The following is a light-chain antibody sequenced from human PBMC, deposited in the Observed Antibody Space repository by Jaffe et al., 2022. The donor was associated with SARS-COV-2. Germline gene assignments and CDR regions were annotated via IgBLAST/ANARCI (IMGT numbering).Light chain of an antibody. CDR2: WAS. Sequence: DIVMTQSPDSLAVSLGERATINCKSSQSVLYSSNSKNYLAWYQLKPGQPPKLLIYWASTRESGVPDRFSGSGSGTDFTLTISSLQAEDVALYYCQQYYSTPLSFGGGTKVEIK. J-gene: IGKJ4*01. CDR1: QSVLYSSNSKNY. CDR3: QQYYSTPLS. V-gene: IGKV4-1*01.